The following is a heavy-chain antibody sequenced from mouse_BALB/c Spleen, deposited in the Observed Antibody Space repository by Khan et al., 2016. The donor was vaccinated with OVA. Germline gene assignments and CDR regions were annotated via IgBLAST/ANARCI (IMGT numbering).Heavy chain of an antibody. CDR1: GFTFSTYG. CDR3: DRLAYYYDREGFAY. D-gene: IGHD1-1*01. CDR2: VSTGGHYT. Sequence: EVELVESGGDVVKPGGSLKLSCAASGFTFSTYGMSWVRQTPDKRLEWVATVSTGGHYTYYPDTVKGRFTISRDNAKNTLYLQMSSLKSEDTAMFYCDRLAYYYDREGFAYWGQGTLVTVSA. V-gene: IGHV5-6*01. J-gene: IGHJ3*01.